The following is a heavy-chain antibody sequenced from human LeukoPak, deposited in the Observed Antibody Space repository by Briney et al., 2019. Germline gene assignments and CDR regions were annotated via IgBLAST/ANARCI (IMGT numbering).Heavy chain of an antibody. Sequence: GGSLRLSCAASGFTFTSYSMNWVRQAPGKGLEWVSTISGGGGSTYYADSVKGRFTISRDNSKNTLYLQVNSLRAEDTAVYYCAKDEGYSYNYALGWGQGTLVTVSS. CDR3: AKDEGYSYNYALG. J-gene: IGHJ4*02. V-gene: IGHV3-23*01. D-gene: IGHD5-18*01. CDR2: ISGGGGST. CDR1: GFTFTSYS.